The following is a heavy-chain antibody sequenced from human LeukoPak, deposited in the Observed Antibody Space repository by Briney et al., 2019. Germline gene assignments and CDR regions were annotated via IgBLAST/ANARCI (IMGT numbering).Heavy chain of an antibody. J-gene: IGHJ4*02. V-gene: IGHV3-30-3*01. Sequence: PGGSLRLSCAASGFTFSSYAMHWVRQAPGKGLEWVAVISYDGSNKYYVDSVKGRFTISRDNSKNTLYLQMNSLRAEDTAVYYCARGYYDFWSGYSNSNYWGQGTLVTVSS. D-gene: IGHD3-3*01. CDR1: GFTFSSYA. CDR2: ISYDGSNK. CDR3: ARGYYDFWSGYSNSNY.